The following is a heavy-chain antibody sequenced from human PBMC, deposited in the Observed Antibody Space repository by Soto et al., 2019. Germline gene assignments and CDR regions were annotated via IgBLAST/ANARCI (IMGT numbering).Heavy chain of an antibody. CDR3: ATQTISYTCGV. J-gene: IGHJ6*02. CDR2: VHDGPQ. D-gene: IGHD2-21*01. Sequence: QVELQESGPGLVKPSETLSLTCTVSRAPITTTKWWAWVRLPPGKGLEWIGEVHDGPQHSNPSLESRMTMSGDKSKTRFSLRLTSVTAADPAIYYCATQTISYTCGVWGRGTTVTVSS. CDR1: RAPITTTKW. V-gene: IGHV4-4*02.